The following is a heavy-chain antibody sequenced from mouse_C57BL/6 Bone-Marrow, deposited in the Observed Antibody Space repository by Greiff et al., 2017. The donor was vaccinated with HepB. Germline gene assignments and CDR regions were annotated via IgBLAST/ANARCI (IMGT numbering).Heavy chain of an antibody. CDR3: TKSTDYGSSLWYFDV. V-gene: IGHV5-9-1*02. CDR1: GFTFSSYA. D-gene: IGHD1-1*01. CDR2: ISSGGDYI. J-gene: IGHJ1*03. Sequence: EVQVVESGEGLVKPGGSLKLSCAASGFTFSSYAMSWVRQTPEKRLEWVAYISSGGDYIYYANTVKGRFTISRDNARNTLYLQMSSLKSEDTAMYYCTKSTDYGSSLWYFDVWGTGTTVTVSS.